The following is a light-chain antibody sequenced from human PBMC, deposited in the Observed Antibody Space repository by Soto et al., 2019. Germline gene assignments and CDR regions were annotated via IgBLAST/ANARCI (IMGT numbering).Light chain of an antibody. Sequence: EIVMTQSPATLSVSPGERVTLSCRASQFISNSLAWYQQRPGQPPRLLIYGASTRAAGISARFSGSGSGTEFTLTISGLQSEDSAVYFCQQYNNWPFSFGQGTRLEIK. CDR1: QFISNS. CDR2: GAS. V-gene: IGKV3-15*01. J-gene: IGKJ5*01. CDR3: QQYNNWPFS.